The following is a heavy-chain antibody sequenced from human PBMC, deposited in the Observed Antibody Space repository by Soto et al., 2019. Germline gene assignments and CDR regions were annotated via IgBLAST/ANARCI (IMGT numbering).Heavy chain of an antibody. CDR1: GGSISSYY. CDR2: IYYSGST. CDR3: ARAVAALNHPLYYFDY. D-gene: IGHD6-6*01. Sequence: SETLSLTCTVSGGSISSYYWSWIRQPPWKGLEWIGYIYYSGSTNYNPSLKSRVTISVDTSKNQFSLKLSSVTAADTAVYYCARAVAALNHPLYYFDYCGQGTLVTVSS. V-gene: IGHV4-59*01. J-gene: IGHJ4*02.